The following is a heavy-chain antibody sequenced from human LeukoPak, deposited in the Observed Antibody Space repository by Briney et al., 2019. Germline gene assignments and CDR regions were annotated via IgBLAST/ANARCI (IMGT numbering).Heavy chain of an antibody. CDR2: FYYSGST. Sequence: SETLSLTCTVSGGSISSGSYYWAWIRQPPGKGLEWIGSFYYSGSTYYNPSLKNRVTISIDTSKNQFSLKLSSVTAADTAVYYCARDKWEPRYAFDIWGQGTMVTVSS. CDR1: GGSISSGSYY. CDR3: ARDKWEPRYAFDI. J-gene: IGHJ3*02. D-gene: IGHD1-26*01. V-gene: IGHV4-39*07.